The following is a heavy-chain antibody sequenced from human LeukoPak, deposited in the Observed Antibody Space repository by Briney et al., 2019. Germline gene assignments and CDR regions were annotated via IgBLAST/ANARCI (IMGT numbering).Heavy chain of an antibody. J-gene: IGHJ4*02. CDR3: ARAAVAGHSFDY. D-gene: IGHD6-19*01. V-gene: IGHV3-21*01. CDR1: RFTFTNYW. CDR2: ISSSSSYI. Sequence: GGSLRLSCAASRFTFTNYWMNWVRQAPGKGLEWVSSISSSSSYIYYADSVKGRFTISRDNAKNSLYLQMNSLRAEDTAVYYCARAAVAGHSFDYWGQGTLVTVSP.